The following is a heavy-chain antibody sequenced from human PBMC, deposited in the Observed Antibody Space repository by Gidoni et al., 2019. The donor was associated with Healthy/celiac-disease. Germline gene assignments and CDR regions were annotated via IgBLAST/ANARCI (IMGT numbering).Heavy chain of an antibody. CDR2: IWYDGSNK. V-gene: IGHV3-33*01. J-gene: IGHJ5*02. D-gene: IGHD2-15*01. CDR3: ARGGLGYCSGGSCFNWFDP. Sequence: QVQLVEAGGGVGQPGRALRLSGAASGCTFSSDGMHWVRQAPGKGLEWVAVIWYDGSNKYYADSVKGRFTISRDNSKNTLYLQMNSLRAEDTAVYYCARGGLGYCSGGSCFNWFDPWGQGTLVTVSS. CDR1: GCTFSSDG.